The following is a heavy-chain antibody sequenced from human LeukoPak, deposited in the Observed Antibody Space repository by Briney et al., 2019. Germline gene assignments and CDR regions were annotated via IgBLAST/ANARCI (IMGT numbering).Heavy chain of an antibody. J-gene: IGHJ4*02. D-gene: IGHD1-26*01. CDR1: GFTFDDYA. CDR2: ISWNSGSI. V-gene: IGHV3-9*01. CDR3: AKDIRPFARSLIGIDY. Sequence: GGSLRLSCAASGFTFDDYAMHWVRQAPGRGLEWVSSISWNSGSIGYADSVKGRFTISRDNAKNSLYLQMNSLRAEDTALYYCAKDIRPFARSLIGIDYWGQGTLVTVSS.